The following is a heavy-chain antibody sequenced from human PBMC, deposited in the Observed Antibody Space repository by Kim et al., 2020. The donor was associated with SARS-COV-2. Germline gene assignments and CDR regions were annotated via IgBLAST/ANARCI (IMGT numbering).Heavy chain of an antibody. CDR1: GGSIGSSNYY. D-gene: IGHD1-1*01. Sequence: SETLSLTCNVSGGSIGSSNYYWGWIRQPPGKGLEWIGCIYYSGKTYDNPSLKSRVTISLDLSKNHFSMNLRSATAADTAMYYCARATGFGTSWYYFDSWGQGMRVTVSS. J-gene: IGHJ4*02. V-gene: IGHV4-39*07. CDR2: IYYSGKT. CDR3: ARATGFGTSWYYFDS.